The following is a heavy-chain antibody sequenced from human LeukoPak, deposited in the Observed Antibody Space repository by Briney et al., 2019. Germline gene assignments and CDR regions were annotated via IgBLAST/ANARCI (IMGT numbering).Heavy chain of an antibody. CDR2: IYYSGST. CDR1: GGSISSSSYY. J-gene: IGHJ4*02. Sequence: SETLSLTCTVSGGSISSSSYYWGWIRQPPGKGLEWIGSIYYSGSTYYNPSLKSRVTISVDTSKNQFSLKLSSVTAADTAVYYCARDRSYGGNDYWGQGTLVTVSS. V-gene: IGHV4-39*07. D-gene: IGHD4-23*01. CDR3: ARDRSYGGNDY.